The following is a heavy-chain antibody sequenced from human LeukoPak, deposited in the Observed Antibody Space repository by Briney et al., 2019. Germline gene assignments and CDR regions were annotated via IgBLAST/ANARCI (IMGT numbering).Heavy chain of an antibody. CDR1: GGSISSYY. V-gene: IGHV4-59*01. Sequence: SETLSLTCTVSGGSISSYYWSWIRQPPGKGLEWIGYMYYSGSTNYNPSLKSRVTISVDTSKNQFSLKLSSVTAADTAVYYCARDSPPDFYDLWDYGMDVWGQGTTVTVSS. CDR3: ARDSPPDFYDLWDYGMDV. CDR2: MYYSGST. J-gene: IGHJ6*02. D-gene: IGHD3-3*01.